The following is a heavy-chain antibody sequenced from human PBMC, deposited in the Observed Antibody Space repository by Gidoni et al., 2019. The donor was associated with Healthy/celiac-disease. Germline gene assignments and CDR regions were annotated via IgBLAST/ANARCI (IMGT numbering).Heavy chain of an antibody. J-gene: IGHJ4*02. CDR2: IWYDGSNK. V-gene: IGHV3-33*08. Sequence: QVQLVESGGGVVQLGRSLRLSCAASGVTFRSYGRHWVRQAPGKGLEWVAVIWYDGSNKYYADSGKGRFTISRDNSKNTLYLQMNSLRAEDTAVYYCARDFWYLAYYFDYWGQGTLVTVSS. CDR3: ARDFWYLAYYFDY. CDR1: GVTFRSYG. D-gene: IGHD3-3*01.